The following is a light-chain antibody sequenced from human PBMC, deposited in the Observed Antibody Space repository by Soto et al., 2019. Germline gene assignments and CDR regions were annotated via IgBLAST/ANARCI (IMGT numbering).Light chain of an antibody. Sequence: QSVLAQPASVSGAPGQSITISCTGTSSDGGGYNYVSWYQQHPGKAPKLMIYEVSNRPSGVSNRFSGSKSGNTASLTISGLQAEDEVDYYCSSYTSSSTLEVFGTGTKVTVL. CDR2: EVS. V-gene: IGLV2-14*01. CDR1: SSDGGGYNY. J-gene: IGLJ1*01. CDR3: SSYTSSSTLEV.